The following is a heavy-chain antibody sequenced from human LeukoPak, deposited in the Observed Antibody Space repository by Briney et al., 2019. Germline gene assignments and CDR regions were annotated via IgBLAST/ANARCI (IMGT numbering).Heavy chain of an antibody. Sequence: SSETLSLTCTVSGGSISSYYLSWIRQPPGKGLEWIGYIYYSGSTNYNPSLKNRVTISVDTSKNQFSLKLSSVTAAATAVYYCASSSWYPELFGYWGQGTLVTVSS. CDR2: IYYSGST. V-gene: IGHV4-59*01. D-gene: IGHD6-13*01. CDR1: GGSISSYY. J-gene: IGHJ4*02. CDR3: ASSSWYPELFGY.